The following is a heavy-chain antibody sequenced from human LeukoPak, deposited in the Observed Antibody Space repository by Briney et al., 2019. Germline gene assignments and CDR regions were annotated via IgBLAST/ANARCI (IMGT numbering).Heavy chain of an antibody. CDR2: SYYSGST. CDR1: AGPFSGYY. D-gene: IGHD5-12*01. Sequence: SETLSLTCAVYAGPFSGYYWSWIRQPPGKGLEWIGYSYYSGSTYYNPSLKSRVTISVDTSKNQFSLKLSSVTAADTAVYYCASGYSGYEGYFDYWGQGTLVTVSS. CDR3: ASGYSGYEGYFDY. V-gene: IGHV4-30-4*08. J-gene: IGHJ4*02.